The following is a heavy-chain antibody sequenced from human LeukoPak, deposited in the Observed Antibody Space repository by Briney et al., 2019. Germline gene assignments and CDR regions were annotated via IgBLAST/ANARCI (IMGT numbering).Heavy chain of an antibody. CDR3: ARSGRGTYYYFDL. CDR2: IYSGGST. D-gene: IGHD1-26*01. V-gene: IGHV3-53*05. J-gene: IGHJ4*02. Sequence: GGSLRLSCAASGFTVSSNYMSWVRQAPGKGLEWVSVIYSGGSTYYADSVKGRFTISRDNSKNTLYLQMNSLRAEDTAVYYCARSGRGTYYYFDLWGQGTLVTVSS. CDR1: GFTVSSNY.